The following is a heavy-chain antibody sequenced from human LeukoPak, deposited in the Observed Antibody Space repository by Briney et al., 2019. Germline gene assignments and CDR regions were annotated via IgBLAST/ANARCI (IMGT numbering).Heavy chain of an antibody. J-gene: IGHJ4*02. Sequence: GGSLRLSCAASGFTFSSYAMSWVRRAPGKGLEWVSAISGSGGSTYYADSVKGRFTISRDNSKNTLYLQMNSLRAEDTAVYYCAKPQQDYYYDSSGYCFDYWGQGTLVTVSS. D-gene: IGHD3-22*01. CDR2: ISGSGGST. CDR1: GFTFSSYA. CDR3: AKPQQDYYYDSSGYCFDY. V-gene: IGHV3-23*01.